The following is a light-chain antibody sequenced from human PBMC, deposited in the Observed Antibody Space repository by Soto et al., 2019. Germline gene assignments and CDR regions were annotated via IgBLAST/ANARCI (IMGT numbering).Light chain of an antibody. J-gene: IGLJ3*02. CDR1: SSNIESNY. V-gene: IGLV1-47*01. CDR3: AAWDDSLSALV. Sequence: QSVLTQPPSASGTPGQRVTISCSGSSSNIESNYVYWYQQRPGSAPKLLIYRNDQRPSGVPDRFSGSKSGTSASLAISGLRSEDEADYYCAAWDDSLSALVFGGGTKLTVL. CDR2: RND.